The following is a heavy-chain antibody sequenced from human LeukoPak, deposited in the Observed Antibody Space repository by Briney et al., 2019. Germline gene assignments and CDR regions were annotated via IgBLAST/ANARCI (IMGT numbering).Heavy chain of an antibody. CDR3: ARVGDAFDI. CDR1: GGSLSRGGYS. CDR2: IYHSGST. Sequence: SQTLSLTCAVSGGSLSRGGYSWSWLRQPPGTGLEWIGYIYHSGSTYYNPSLKSRVTISVDRSKNQFSLKLSSVTAADTAVYYCARVGDAFDIWGQGTMVTVSS. J-gene: IGHJ3*02. V-gene: IGHV4-30-2*01.